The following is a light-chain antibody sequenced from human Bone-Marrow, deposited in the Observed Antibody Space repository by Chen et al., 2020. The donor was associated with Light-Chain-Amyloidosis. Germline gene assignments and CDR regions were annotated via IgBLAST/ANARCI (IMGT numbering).Light chain of an antibody. J-gene: IGKJ5*01. CDR1: QSVLYSSNNTNF. Sequence: DIVMTQSPDSLAVSLGERATINCKASQSVLYSSNNTNFLAWYQQKAGQPPKLLIYWASTRESGIPDRFSGSGSGTDFTLTISSLQAEDVAVYYCQQYFGSLFSFGQGTRLEIK. CDR2: WAS. V-gene: IGKV4-1*01. CDR3: QQYFGSLFS.